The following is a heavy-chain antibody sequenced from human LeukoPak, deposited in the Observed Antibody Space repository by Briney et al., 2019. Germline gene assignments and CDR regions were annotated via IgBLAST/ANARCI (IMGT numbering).Heavy chain of an antibody. V-gene: IGHV3-30*18. CDR3: AKGQLWPDY. CDR2: ISYDGNNK. CDR1: GFSISDYG. Sequence: GGSLRLSCAASGFSISDYGMPWVRQAPGKGLEWVALISYDGNNKYYADSVKGRFTISRDNSKNTLYLQMNSLRPEDTAVYYCAKGQLWPDYWGQGTLVTVSS. J-gene: IGHJ4*02. D-gene: IGHD5-18*01.